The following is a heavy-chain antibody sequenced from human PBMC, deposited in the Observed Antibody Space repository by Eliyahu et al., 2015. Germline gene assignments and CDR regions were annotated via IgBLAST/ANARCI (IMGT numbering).Heavy chain of an antibody. CDR1: GFTFSDSA. CDR3: TRLRETRGLYSPFDYFDY. D-gene: IGHD2-8*01. V-gene: IGHV3-73*01. J-gene: IGHJ4*02. CDR2: IRTKSYNHAT. Sequence: DAQLVESGGGLVQPGGSLTLSCAASGFTFSDSAIHWVRQASGKGLEWIGHIRTKSYNHATTYGASVEGRFTISRDDSKKMAYLQMNSLDTEDTAVYFCTRLRETRGLYSPFDYFDYWGQGTLVTVSS.